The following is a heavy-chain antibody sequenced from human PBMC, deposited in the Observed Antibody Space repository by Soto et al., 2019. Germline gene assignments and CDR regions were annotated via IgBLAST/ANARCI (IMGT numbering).Heavy chain of an antibody. Sequence: QVRLVESGGDMVKPGESLRLSCVASGFTFIDYYMNWVRQAPGKGLEWISYISSTGKNIYYSDSVKGRFIVSRDNAKNSLFLQMDSLTADDTAVYYCGRSDGAGSYWGQGTRVTVSS. V-gene: IGHV3-11*01. J-gene: IGHJ4*02. D-gene: IGHD4-17*01. CDR2: ISSTGKNI. CDR3: GRSDGAGSY. CDR1: GFTFIDYY.